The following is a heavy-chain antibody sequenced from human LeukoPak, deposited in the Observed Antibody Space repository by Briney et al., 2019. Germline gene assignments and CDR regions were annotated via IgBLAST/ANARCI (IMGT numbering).Heavy chain of an antibody. CDR3: ARDHDSSLDY. V-gene: IGHV1-2*02. J-gene: IGHJ4*02. CDR1: GYTFTGYY. D-gene: IGHD6-13*01. Sequence: ASVKVSCKASGYTFTGYYMHWVRQAPGQGLEWMGWINPNSGGTNYARKFQGRVTMTRDTSISTAYMELSRLRSDDTAVYYCARDHDSSLDYWGQGTLVTVSS. CDR2: INPNSGGT.